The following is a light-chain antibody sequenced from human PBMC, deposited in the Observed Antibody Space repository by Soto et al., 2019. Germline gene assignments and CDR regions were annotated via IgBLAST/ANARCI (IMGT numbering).Light chain of an antibody. J-gene: IGLJ2*01. CDR1: SSDVGGYNY. CDR3: SSYTSSSTGVV. CDR2: EVS. Sequence: QSVLTQPASVSGSPGQSITFSCTGTSSDVGGYNYVSWYQQHPGKAPKLMIYEVSNRPSGVSNRFSGSKSGNTASLTISGLQAEDEADYYCSSYTSSSTGVVFGGGTKLTVL. V-gene: IGLV2-14*01.